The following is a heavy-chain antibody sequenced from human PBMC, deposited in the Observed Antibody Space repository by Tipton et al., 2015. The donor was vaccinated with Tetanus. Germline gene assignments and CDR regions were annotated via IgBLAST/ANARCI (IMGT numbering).Heavy chain of an antibody. CDR2: IYTSGST. CDR3: ARDLALSCSGGSCSNNWFDP. J-gene: IGHJ5*02. CDR1: GGSISSFY. Sequence: TLSLTCTVSGGSISSFYWSWIRQPAGKGLEWIGRIYTSGSTNYNPSLKSRVTMSVDTSKNQFSLKLSSVTAADTAVYYCARDLALSCSGGSCSNNWFDPWGQGTLVTVSS. D-gene: IGHD2-15*01. V-gene: IGHV4-4*07.